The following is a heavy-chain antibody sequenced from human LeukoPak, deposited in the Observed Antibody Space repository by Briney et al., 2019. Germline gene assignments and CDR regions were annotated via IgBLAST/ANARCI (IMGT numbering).Heavy chain of an antibody. CDR1: GYTFTGYY. D-gene: IGHD7-27*01. CDR3: ARGVPGAYYYYYMDV. J-gene: IGHJ6*03. Sequence: ASVKVSCKASGYTFTGYYIHWVRQAPGQGLEWMGWINPHSGGTNYAQKFQGRVTMTRDTSISTAYMELSRLRSDDTAMYYCARGVPGAYYYYYMDVWGKGTTVTVSS. CDR2: INPHSGGT. V-gene: IGHV1-2*02.